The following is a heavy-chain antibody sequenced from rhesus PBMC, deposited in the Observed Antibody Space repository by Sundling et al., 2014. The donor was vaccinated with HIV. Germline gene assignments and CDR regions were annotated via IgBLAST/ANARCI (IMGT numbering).Heavy chain of an antibody. CDR2: IYGSAGST. J-gene: IGHJ6*01. D-gene: IGHD2-39*01. CDR3: ARDLVSSWGLDS. CDR1: GGSISDSYY. V-gene: IGHV4-106*01. Sequence: QVQLQESGPGLVKPSETLSLTCAVSGGSISDSYYWSWIRQAPGKGLEWIGYIYGSAGSTSYNPSLKSRVTISTDTSKNQFSLKLSSVTAADTAVYYCARDLVSSWGLDSWGQGVVVTVSS.